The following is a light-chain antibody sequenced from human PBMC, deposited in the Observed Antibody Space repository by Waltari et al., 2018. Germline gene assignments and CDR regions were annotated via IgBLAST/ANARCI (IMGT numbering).Light chain of an antibody. CDR3: ATWDDSLSGYYV. V-gene: IGLV1-44*01. CDR1: SSNIGSHS. CDR2: SGN. J-gene: IGLJ1*01. Sequence: QSVLTQPPSASGTPGQRVTIPCSGRSSNIGSHSVTCFQHHPGTDPNLLIYSGNHRPSGVPDRFSGSKSGTSAALAISGLQSEDEADYYCATWDDSLSGYYVFGGGTKVTVL.